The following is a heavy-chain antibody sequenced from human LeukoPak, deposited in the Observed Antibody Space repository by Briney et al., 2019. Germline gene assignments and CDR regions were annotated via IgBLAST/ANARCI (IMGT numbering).Heavy chain of an antibody. J-gene: IGHJ6*02. CDR3: TVGGAGRYYYYYYGMDV. CDR1: GFTFSSYA. Sequence: PGGSLRLSCAASGFTFSSYAMHWVRQAPGKGLEWVAVISYDGSNKYYADSVKGRFTISRDNSKNTLYLQMNSLRAEDTAVYYCTVGGAGRYYYYYYGMDVWGQGPRSPSP. CDR2: ISYDGSNK. V-gene: IGHV3-30-3*01. D-gene: IGHD3-10*01.